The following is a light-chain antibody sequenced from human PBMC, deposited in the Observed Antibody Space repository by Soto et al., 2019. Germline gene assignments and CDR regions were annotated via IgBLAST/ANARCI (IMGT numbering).Light chain of an antibody. Sequence: QSALTQPASVSGSPGQSITISCTGTSSDVGSHNFVSWHQQHPGTAPKFMIYGVNNRPSGVSNRFSGSKSGNTVSLTISGLQAEDEADYYCSSYTSTNTWVFGGGTKLTVL. CDR1: SSDVGSHNF. V-gene: IGLV2-14*01. CDR3: SSYTSTNTWV. J-gene: IGLJ3*02. CDR2: GVN.